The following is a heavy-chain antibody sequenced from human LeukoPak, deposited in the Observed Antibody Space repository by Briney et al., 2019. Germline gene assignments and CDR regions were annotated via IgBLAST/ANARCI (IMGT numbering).Heavy chain of an antibody. J-gene: IGHJ3*02. Sequence: AASVKVSCKASGYTFTSYGISWVRQAPGQGLEWMGWISAYNGNTNYAQKLQGRVTMTTDTSTSTAYMELSSLRSEDTAVYYCARDLEIYYGSGRLDDAFDIWGQGTMVTVSS. V-gene: IGHV1-18*01. CDR1: GYTFTSYG. D-gene: IGHD3-10*01. CDR3: ARDLEIYYGSGRLDDAFDI. CDR2: ISAYNGNT.